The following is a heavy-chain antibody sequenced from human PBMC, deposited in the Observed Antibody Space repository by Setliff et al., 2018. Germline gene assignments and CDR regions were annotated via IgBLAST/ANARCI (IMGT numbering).Heavy chain of an antibody. D-gene: IGHD3-10*01. CDR2: VRFDGTYK. V-gene: IGHV3-30*02. CDR1: GFVFGTYG. CDR3: AKVKKPLIRGSGFDY. Sequence: GGSLRLSCAASGFVFGTYGMHWVRQAPGKGLDWVAPVRFDGTYKVYGDSVKGRFTISRDNSENTLFLQMTSLRPEDTGVYYCAKVKKPLIRGSGFDYWGRGTLVTVSS. J-gene: IGHJ4*02.